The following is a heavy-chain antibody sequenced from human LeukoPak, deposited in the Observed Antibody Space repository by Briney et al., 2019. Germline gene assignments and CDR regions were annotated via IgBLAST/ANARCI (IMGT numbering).Heavy chain of an antibody. CDR3: ARSGTVTTWNY. J-gene: IGHJ4*02. V-gene: IGHV4-31*03. D-gene: IGHD4-17*01. CDR1: GGSISSGGYY. Sequence: SETLSLTCTVSGGSISSGGYYWSWIRQHPGKGLEWIGCIYYSGTTYYHPSLTSRVAISVDTSKNQISLKLSSVTAADTAVYYCARSGTVTTWNYWGQGTLVTVSS. CDR2: IYYSGTT.